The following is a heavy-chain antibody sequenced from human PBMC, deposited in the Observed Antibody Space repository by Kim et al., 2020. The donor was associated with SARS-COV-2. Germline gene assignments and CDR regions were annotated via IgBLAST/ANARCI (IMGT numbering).Heavy chain of an antibody. V-gene: IGHV4-39*01. D-gene: IGHD6-19*01. CDR2: AYYIGHT. CDR1: GGSLSSSSYY. J-gene: IGHJ6*01. CDR3: VRHQRHSSGRYVAFYY. Sequence: SETLSLTCTVSGGSLSSSSYYWGWIRQPPGKGLEWIGTAYYIGHTYYNPSLKSRVTISVDTSKNQFSLKLGSVTAADTAVYYCVRHQRHSSGRYVAFYY.